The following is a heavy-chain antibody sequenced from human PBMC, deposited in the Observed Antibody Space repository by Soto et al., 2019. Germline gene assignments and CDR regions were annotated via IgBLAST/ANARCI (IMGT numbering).Heavy chain of an antibody. D-gene: IGHD1-1*01. J-gene: IGHJ4*02. Sequence: SETLSLTCTVSGGSISSYYWSWIRQPPGKGLEWIGYIYYSGSTNYNPSLKSRVTISVDTSKNQFSLKLSSVTAADTAVYYCARVRDGYNSYWGQGTLVTVSS. CDR3: ARVRDGYNSY. V-gene: IGHV4-59*01. CDR1: GGSISSYY. CDR2: IYYSGST.